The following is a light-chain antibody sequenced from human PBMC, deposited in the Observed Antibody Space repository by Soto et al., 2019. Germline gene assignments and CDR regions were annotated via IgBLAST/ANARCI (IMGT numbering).Light chain of an antibody. Sequence: DIQMTQSPSSLSASVGDRVTITCRASQSISSYLNWYQQKPGKAPKLPIYVASSLQSGVPSRFSGSGSGTEFTLTIRSLQPEDFATYYCQQSYIPPFAFGPGTKVHMK. CDR1: QSISSY. J-gene: IGKJ3*01. CDR3: QQSYIPPFA. CDR2: VAS. V-gene: IGKV1-39*01.